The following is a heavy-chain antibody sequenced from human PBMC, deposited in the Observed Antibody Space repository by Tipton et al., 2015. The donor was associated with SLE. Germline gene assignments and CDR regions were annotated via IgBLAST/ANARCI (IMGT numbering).Heavy chain of an antibody. J-gene: IGHJ4*02. CDR3: ANSLVVTIDY. V-gene: IGHV3-23*01. CDR2: ISGSDGST. D-gene: IGHD4-23*01. Sequence: SLRLSCAASRFTFSTYGLRWVRQSPEKGLEWVSSISGSDGSTYYADSVKGRFTISRDNSKNTLYLQMNSLRAEDTAVYYCANSLVVTIDYWGQGTLVTVSS. CDR1: RFTFSTYG.